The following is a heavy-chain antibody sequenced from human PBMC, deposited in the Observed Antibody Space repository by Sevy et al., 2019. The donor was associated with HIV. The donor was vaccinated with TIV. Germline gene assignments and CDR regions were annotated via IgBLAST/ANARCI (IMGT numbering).Heavy chain of an antibody. CDR2: ISDGGGNI. J-gene: IGHJ3*01. CDR3: AKGRVRSLGWFEPFDV. Sequence: GGSLRLSCAASGFTFRNYGMNWVRQAPGKGLEWVSSISDGGGNIYYADCVKGRFSVSRDNSIKTHYLQLNRLRAEDTAVYYCAKGRVRSLGWFEPFDVWGQGTMVTVSS. CDR1: GFTFRNYG. V-gene: IGHV3-23*01. D-gene: IGHD6-19*01.